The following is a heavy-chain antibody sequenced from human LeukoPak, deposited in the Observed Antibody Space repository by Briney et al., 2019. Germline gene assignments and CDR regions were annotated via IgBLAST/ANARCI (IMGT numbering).Heavy chain of an antibody. CDR3: ALQYYYDSSGYYFYYYYMDV. V-gene: IGHV1-69*05. J-gene: IGHJ6*03. CDR2: IIPIFGTA. D-gene: IGHD3-22*01. CDR1: GGTFSSYA. Sequence: SVKVSCKASGGTFSSYAISWVRQAPGQGLEWMRGIIPIFGTANYAQKFQGRVTITTDESTSTAYMELSSLRSEDTAVYYCALQYYYDSSGYYFYYYYMDVWGKGTTVTVSS.